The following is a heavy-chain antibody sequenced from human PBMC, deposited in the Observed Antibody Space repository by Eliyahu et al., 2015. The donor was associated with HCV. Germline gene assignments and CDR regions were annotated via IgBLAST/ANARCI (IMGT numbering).Heavy chain of an antibody. D-gene: IGHD6-19*01. CDR2: IHYRGXX. V-gene: IGHV4-59*01. J-gene: IGHJ5*02. CDR1: GGSIPXYS. CDR3: ASGGGGIAVAGTGGWFDP. Sequence: QVQLQESGPGLVKPSETLSLTCXVSGGSIPXYSWSWIRQPPGKGLEWIGYIHYRGXXTYNPSLKSRVTISVDTSKNQFSLNLTSVTAADTAVYYCASGGGGIAVAGTGGWFDPWGQGTLVTVSS.